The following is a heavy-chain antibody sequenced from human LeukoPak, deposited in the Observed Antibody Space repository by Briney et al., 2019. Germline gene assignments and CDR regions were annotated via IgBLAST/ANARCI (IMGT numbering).Heavy chain of an antibody. D-gene: IGHD3-3*01. J-gene: IGHJ4*02. CDR2: ISAYNGNT. CDR1: GYTFTSHG. CDR3: ARERRAHYDFWSGYYPFDY. V-gene: IGHV1-18*01. Sequence: ASVKVSCRASGYTFTSHGISWVRQAPGQGLEWMGWISAYNGNTNYAQKLQGRVTMTTDTSTSTAYMELRSLRSDDTAVYYCARERRAHYDFWSGYYPFDYWGQGTLVTVSS.